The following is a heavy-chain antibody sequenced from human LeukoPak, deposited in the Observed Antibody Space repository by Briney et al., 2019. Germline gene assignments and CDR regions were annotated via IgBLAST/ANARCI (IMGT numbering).Heavy chain of an antibody. CDR2: ISSSSSTI. CDR3: ARAVERGYSYGYYFDY. Sequence: GGSLRLPCAASGFTFSSYSMNWVRQAPGKGLEWVSYISSSSSTIYYADSVKGRFTISRDNAKNSLYLQMKSLRAEDTAVYYCARAVERGYSYGYYFDYWGQGTLVTVSP. CDR1: GFTFSSYS. V-gene: IGHV3-48*01. J-gene: IGHJ4*02. D-gene: IGHD5-18*01.